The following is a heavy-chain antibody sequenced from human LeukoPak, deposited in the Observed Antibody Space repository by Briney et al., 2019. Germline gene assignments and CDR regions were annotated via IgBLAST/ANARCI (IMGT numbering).Heavy chain of an antibody. J-gene: IGHJ4*02. CDR1: GFTFSSYA. CDR3: AKKTGYSSGWYWDY. V-gene: IGHV3-23*01. Sequence: GGSLRLSCAASGFTFSSYAMSWVRQAPGKGLEWVSALSGSGGNTYYTDSVKGRFTISRDNSKNTLYLQMNSLRAEDTAVYYCAKKTGYSSGWYWDYCGQGTLVTVSS. CDR2: LSGSGGNT. D-gene: IGHD6-19*01.